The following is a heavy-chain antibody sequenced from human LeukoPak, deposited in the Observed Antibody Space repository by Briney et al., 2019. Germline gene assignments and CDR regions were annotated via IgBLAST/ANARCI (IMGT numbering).Heavy chain of an antibody. Sequence: ASETLSLTCTVSGGSITNYYWSWIRQPSGKGLEWIGYIYYSGTTNYNPSLNSRVTISVDTSKSQFSLRLNSVTAADTAVYYCARLVGNWFDPWGQGTLVTVSS. D-gene: IGHD1-26*01. J-gene: IGHJ5*02. CDR1: GGSITNYY. V-gene: IGHV4-59*01. CDR3: ARLVGNWFDP. CDR2: IYYSGTT.